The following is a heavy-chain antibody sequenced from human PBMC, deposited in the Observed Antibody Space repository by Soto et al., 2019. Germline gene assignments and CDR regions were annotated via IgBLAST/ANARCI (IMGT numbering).Heavy chain of an antibody. CDR2: ISGGGEST. V-gene: IGHV3-23*01. CDR1: GFTFSSTA. D-gene: IGHD3-10*01. J-gene: IGHJ4*02. Sequence: EVQLLESGGGLVQPGGSLRLRCAASGFTFSSTAMSWVRQTPEKGLEGGSGISGGGESTNYAGSVKGRFTISRDNSKNTLYLQMNSLKAEDTAVYYCTMGGRIRADYWGQGTLVTVSS. CDR3: TMGGRIRADY.